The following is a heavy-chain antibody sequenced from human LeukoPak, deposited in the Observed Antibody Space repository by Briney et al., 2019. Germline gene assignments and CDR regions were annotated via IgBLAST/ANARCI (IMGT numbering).Heavy chain of an antibody. D-gene: IGHD3-3*01. CDR1: GGTFSSYA. CDR3: ARGDHVRIYAESAFDI. Sequence: ASVKVSCKASGGTFSSYAISWVRQAPGQGLEWKGIINPSGGSTNYAQKFQGRVTMTRDTSTSTVYMELSRLRSEDTAVYYCARGDHVRIYAESAFDIWGQGTKVTVSS. V-gene: IGHV1-46*01. J-gene: IGHJ3*02. CDR2: INPSGGST.